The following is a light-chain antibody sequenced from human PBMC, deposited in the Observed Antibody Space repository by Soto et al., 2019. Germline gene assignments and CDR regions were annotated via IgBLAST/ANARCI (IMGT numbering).Light chain of an antibody. CDR2: RNN. Sequence: QSVLTQPPSASGTPGQRVTISCSGSSSNIGSNYVYWYQQLPGTAPKLLIYRNNQRPSGVPERFSGSKSGNTASLTVSGLQADDEGHYYCSSYAGSNNFVFGTGTKVTVL. CDR1: SSNIGSNY. J-gene: IGLJ1*01. V-gene: IGLV1-47*01. CDR3: SSYAGSNNFV.